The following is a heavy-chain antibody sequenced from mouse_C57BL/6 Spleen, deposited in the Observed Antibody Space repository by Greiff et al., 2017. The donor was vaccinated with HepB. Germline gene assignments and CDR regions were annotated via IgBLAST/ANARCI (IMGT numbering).Heavy chain of an antibody. CDR2: INPNNGGT. V-gene: IGHV1-18*01. Sequence: EVQLQQSGPELVKPGASVKIPCKASGYTFTDYNMDWVKQSHGKSLEWIGDINPNNGGTIYNQKFKGTAPLTVDKSSSTAYMELRSLTSEDTAVYYCARRGARGTYYFDYWGQGTTLTVSS. J-gene: IGHJ2*01. CDR3: ARRGARGTYYFDY. CDR1: GYTFTDYN. D-gene: IGHD3-3*01.